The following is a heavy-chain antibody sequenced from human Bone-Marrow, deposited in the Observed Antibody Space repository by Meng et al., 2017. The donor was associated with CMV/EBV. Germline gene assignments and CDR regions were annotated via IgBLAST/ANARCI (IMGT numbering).Heavy chain of an antibody. CDR3: ARDLRRGSFAFDI. V-gene: IGHV3-30*02. CDR2: MQNNEISS. CDR1: GFTFSSFG. Sequence: GESLKISCAATGFTFSSFGAHWVRQAPGKGLEWVAFMQNNEISSHYVDSVKGRFSVSSDNSKSTLYLEMSGLRSDDTAVYWCARDLRRGSFAFDIWGQGTMVTVSS. D-gene: IGHD1-26*01. J-gene: IGHJ3*02.